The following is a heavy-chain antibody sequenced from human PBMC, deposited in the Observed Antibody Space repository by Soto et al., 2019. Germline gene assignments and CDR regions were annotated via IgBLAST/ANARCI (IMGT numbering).Heavy chain of an antibody. CDR3: AKVDSSSDY. CDR1: GFTFSSYG. J-gene: IGHJ4*02. Sequence: QVQLVESGGGVVQPGRSLRLSCAASGFTFSSYGMHWVRQAPGKGLEWVAVISYDGSNKYYADSVKGRFTISRDNSKNTLYLQMNSLRAEDTAVYYCAKVDSSSDYWGQGTLVTVSS. V-gene: IGHV3-30*18. D-gene: IGHD6-13*01. CDR2: ISYDGSNK.